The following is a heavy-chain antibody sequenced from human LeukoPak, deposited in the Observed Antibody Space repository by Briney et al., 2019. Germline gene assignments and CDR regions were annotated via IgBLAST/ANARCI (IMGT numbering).Heavy chain of an antibody. CDR1: GFTFNNYN. J-gene: IGHJ4*02. V-gene: IGHV3-21*01. CDR3: ARDSYITLFPGDY. D-gene: IGHD1-26*01. CDR2: ISSSSSYI. Sequence: PGGSLRLSCAASGFTFNNYNMNWVRQAPGKGLEWVSFISSSSSYIYYADSVKGRFTISRDNAKNSLYLQMNSLRAEDTAVYYCARDSYITLFPGDYWGQGTLVTVSS.